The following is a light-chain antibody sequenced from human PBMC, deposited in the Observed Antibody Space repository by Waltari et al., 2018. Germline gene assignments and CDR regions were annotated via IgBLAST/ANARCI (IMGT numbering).Light chain of an antibody. CDR2: DDC. CDR1: NIGTKS. J-gene: IGLJ3*02. CDR3: QVWDSSGDPWV. V-gene: IGLV3-21*02. Sequence: SYVLSQPPSVSVAPGQTASITCGGNNIGTKSVHWYQQMPGQAPVLVVFDDCDRPSELPERFSGSNSGNTATLTISRVEAGDEADYYCQVWDSSGDPWVFGGGTKLTVL.